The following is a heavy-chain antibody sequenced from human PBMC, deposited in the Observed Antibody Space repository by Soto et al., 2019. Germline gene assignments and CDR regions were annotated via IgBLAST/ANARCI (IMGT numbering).Heavy chain of an antibody. D-gene: IGHD3-10*01. CDR2: ISGSGSFT. CDR1: GFTFRTYA. CDR3: AKIPTGSGSSKFDY. J-gene: IGHJ4*02. V-gene: IGHV3-23*01. Sequence: TGGSLRLSCAASGFTFRTYAMNWVRQAPGKGLEWISAISGSGSFTHYADSVRGRFTISRDNSQNQLYLQMNNLRGDDTAMYYCAKIPTGSGSSKFDYWGQGSQVTVSS.